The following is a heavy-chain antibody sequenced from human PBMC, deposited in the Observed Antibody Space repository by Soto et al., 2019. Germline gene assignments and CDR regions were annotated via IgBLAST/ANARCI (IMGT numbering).Heavy chain of an antibody. Sequence: GESLKISCKGSGYSFPSDWIGWVRQMPGKGLEWMGSIYPADSDTRYSPSFEGQVTISADKSIRTAYLEWSSLKASDSGVYYCARAPHSTTSYYDYPSGMDGWGQGTTVTVSS. V-gene: IGHV5-51*01. CDR3: ARAPHSTTSYYDYPSGMDG. CDR1: GYSFPSDW. J-gene: IGHJ6*02. CDR2: IYPADSDT. D-gene: IGHD2-2*01.